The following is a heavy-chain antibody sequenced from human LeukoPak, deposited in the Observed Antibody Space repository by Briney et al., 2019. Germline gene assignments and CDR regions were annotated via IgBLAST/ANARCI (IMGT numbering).Heavy chain of an antibody. J-gene: IGHJ4*02. Sequence: GGSLRLSCAASGFTFSSYVMHWVRQAPGKGLEWVAVISYDGGNKYYADSVMGRFTISRDNSKNTLYLQINSLRAEDTAVYYCAKGRRSSGYYLFDYWGQGTLVTVSS. D-gene: IGHD3-22*01. CDR1: GFTFSSYV. CDR2: ISYDGGNK. CDR3: AKGRRSSGYYLFDY. V-gene: IGHV3-30-3*01.